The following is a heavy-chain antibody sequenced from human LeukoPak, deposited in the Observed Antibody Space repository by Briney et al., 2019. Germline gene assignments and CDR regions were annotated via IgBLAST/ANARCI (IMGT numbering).Heavy chain of an antibody. D-gene: IGHD5-18*01. J-gene: IGHJ4*02. V-gene: IGHV4-59*01. CDR3: ARGYSQYYFDY. CDR2: IYYSGST. Sequence: PSETLSLTCTVSGGSLSSFYWSWIRQPPGKGLEWIGYIYYSGSTNYNPSLKSRVTMSVDTSKNQFSLKLSSVTAADTAVYYCARGYSQYYFDYWGQGTLVTVSS. CDR1: GGSLSSFY.